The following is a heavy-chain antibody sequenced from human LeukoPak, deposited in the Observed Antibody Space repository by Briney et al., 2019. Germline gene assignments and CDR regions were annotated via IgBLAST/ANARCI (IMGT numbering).Heavy chain of an antibody. CDR1: GFTFGSYW. Sequence: PGGSLRLSWAASGFTFGSYWMHWVRQVPGKGLGWVSRIKGDGSISYADSVKGRFTISRDNAKNTLYLQMNSLRAEDTAVYYCARARDGYNYLYFDYWGQGSLVTVSS. J-gene: IGHJ4*02. V-gene: IGHV3-74*01. CDR3: ARARDGYNYLYFDY. CDR2: IKGDGSI. D-gene: IGHD5-24*01.